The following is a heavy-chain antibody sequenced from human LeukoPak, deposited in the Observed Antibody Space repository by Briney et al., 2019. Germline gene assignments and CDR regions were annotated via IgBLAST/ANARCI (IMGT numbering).Heavy chain of an antibody. V-gene: IGHV3-21*01. CDR1: GFIVSSNY. CDR3: ARVLGYYDFWSGYYPFDY. J-gene: IGHJ4*02. CDR2: ISSSSSYI. D-gene: IGHD3-3*01. Sequence: PGGSLRLSCAASGFIVSSNYMSWVRQAPGKGLEWGSSISSSSSYIYYADSVKGRFTISRDNAKTSLYLQMNSLRAEDTAVYYCARVLGYYDFWSGYYPFDYWGQGTLVTVSS.